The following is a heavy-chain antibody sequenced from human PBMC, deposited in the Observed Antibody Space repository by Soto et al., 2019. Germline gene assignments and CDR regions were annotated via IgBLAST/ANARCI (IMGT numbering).Heavy chain of an antibody. J-gene: IGHJ6*04. CDR3: ASDLVGASAAYGSDG. Sequence: GGSLRLSCAASGFPFSNYGMHWVRQSPGKGLEWVAIIWHDGNNKYYADSVRGRFIISRDNSKNRLYLQMNSLRAEDTAVYYCASDLVGASAAYGSDGWGKVVXVTGSS. CDR2: IWHDGNNK. CDR1: GFPFSNYG. D-gene: IGHD1-26*01. V-gene: IGHV3-33*01.